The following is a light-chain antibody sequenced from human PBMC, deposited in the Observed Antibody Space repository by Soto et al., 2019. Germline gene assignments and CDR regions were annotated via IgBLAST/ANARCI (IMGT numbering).Light chain of an antibody. Sequence: EIVLTQSPGTLSLSPGERATLSCRASQSVGTNLAWYQQKPGQAPRLLIYGASTRATGIPARFSGSGSGTEFTLTISSLQSEDFATYYCQQYYSYPQTFGQGTKVDIK. CDR1: QSVGTN. CDR2: GAS. V-gene: IGKV3-15*01. J-gene: IGKJ1*01. CDR3: QQYYSYPQT.